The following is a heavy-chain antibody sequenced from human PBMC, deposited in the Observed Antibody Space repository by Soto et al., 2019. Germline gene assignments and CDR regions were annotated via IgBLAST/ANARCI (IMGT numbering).Heavy chain of an antibody. Sequence: EVQLLESGGGLVQPGGSLRLSCAASGFTFSSYAMSWVRQAPGKGLEWVSAISGSGGSTYYADSVKGRFTISRDNSKNTLYLQMNSLRAEDTAVYYCAKDASSWFRFPVEYGMDVWGQGTTVTVSS. CDR1: GFTFSSYA. D-gene: IGHD6-13*01. V-gene: IGHV3-23*01. J-gene: IGHJ6*02. CDR3: AKDASSWFRFPVEYGMDV. CDR2: ISGSGGST.